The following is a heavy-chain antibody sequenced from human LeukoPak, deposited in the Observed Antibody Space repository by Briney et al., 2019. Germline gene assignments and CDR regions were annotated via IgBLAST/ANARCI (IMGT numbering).Heavy chain of an antibody. CDR3: ASRGEGALDN. V-gene: IGHV3-48*03. CDR2: ITWNGGST. J-gene: IGHJ4*02. CDR1: GFTFSSYE. D-gene: IGHD1-26*01. Sequence: PAGSLRLSCAASGFTFSSYEMNWVRQAPGKGLEWVSSITWNGGSTAYANSVKGRFTISRDNAKKSLYLQMNSLRVEDTGVYYCASRGEGALDNWGQGTLVTVSS.